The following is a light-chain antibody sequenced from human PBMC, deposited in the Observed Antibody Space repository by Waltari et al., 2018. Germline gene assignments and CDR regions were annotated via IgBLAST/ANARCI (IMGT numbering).Light chain of an antibody. J-gene: IGKJ2*03. CDR3: HQYGTTPYS. Sequence: EIVLAQSPGTLSLSQGERVTLSCRASQSVNGNYLAWYQQKPGQAPRLLIYGAYSRATGIPDRFSGSWSGTEFSLTISRLEPEDFAVYHCHQYGTTPYSVGQGTKLEIK. V-gene: IGKV3-20*01. CDR2: GAY. CDR1: QSVNGNY.